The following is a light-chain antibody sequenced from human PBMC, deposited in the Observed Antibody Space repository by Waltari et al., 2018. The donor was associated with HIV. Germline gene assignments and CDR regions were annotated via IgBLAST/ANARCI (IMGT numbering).Light chain of an antibody. CDR2: QNT. J-gene: IGLJ1*01. V-gene: IGLV3-1*01. Sequence: SFGLTQSPSVSVSPGQTATITCSGEKLGDNYACWYQQKPGQAPMLVIYQNTKRPTGIPERFSGSNSGNTATLTISGTQAMDEADYYWQTWDSTSAYVFGTGTKVTVL. CDR3: QTWDSTSAYV. CDR1: KLGDNY.